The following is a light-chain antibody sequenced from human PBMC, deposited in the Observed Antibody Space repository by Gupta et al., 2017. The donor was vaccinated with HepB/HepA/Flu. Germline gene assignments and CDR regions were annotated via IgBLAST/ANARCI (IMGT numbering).Light chain of an antibody. CDR2: AAS. CDR1: QGLSSY. CDR3: QQYYSYPPT. V-gene: IGKV1-8*01. J-gene: IGKJ3*01. Sequence: FSASTEDRVTITCRASQGLSSYLAWYQQKPGKAPKLLIYAASTLQRGVPSRFSGSGSGTDFTLTISCLQSEDFATYYCQQYYSYPPTFGPGTKVDIK.